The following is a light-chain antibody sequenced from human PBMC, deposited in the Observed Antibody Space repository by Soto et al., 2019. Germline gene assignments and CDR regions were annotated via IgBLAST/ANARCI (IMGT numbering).Light chain of an antibody. CDR3: QQSYTIPLT. V-gene: IGKV1-39*01. CDR1: QSISSY. Sequence: DLQMTQSPSSLSASVGDRITITCRASQSISSYLNWYQQKPGKAPKLLIYAASSLQSGVPSRFSDSGSGTDFTLTISSLQPEDFATYYCQQSYTIPLTFGGGTKVEIK. J-gene: IGKJ4*01. CDR2: AAS.